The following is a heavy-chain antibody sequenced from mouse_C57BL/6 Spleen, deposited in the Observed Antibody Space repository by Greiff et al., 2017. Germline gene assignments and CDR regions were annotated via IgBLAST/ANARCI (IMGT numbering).Heavy chain of an antibody. Sequence: QVQLQQPGAELVKPGASVKLSCKASGYTFTSYWMQWVKQRPGQGLEWIGEIDPSDSYTNYNQKFKGKATLTLDTSSTTAYMQLSSLTSEDSAVYYCARYNYGSSYPFAYWGQGTLVTVSA. V-gene: IGHV1-50*01. CDR1: GYTFTSYW. CDR3: ARYNYGSSYPFAY. D-gene: IGHD1-1*01. J-gene: IGHJ3*01. CDR2: IDPSDSYT.